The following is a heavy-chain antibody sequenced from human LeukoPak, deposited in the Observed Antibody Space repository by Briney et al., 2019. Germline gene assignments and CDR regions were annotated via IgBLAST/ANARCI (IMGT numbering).Heavy chain of an antibody. CDR3: AKDRVRWALEY. J-gene: IGHJ4*02. Sequence: GGSLRLSCAASGFTLSSYGMSWVRQAPGKGLEWVSSISDDGGSTFYADSVKGRFTISRDHYENSMYLQMNSLRAEDTAVYYCAKDRVRWALEYWGQGTLVTVSS. D-gene: IGHD1-26*01. V-gene: IGHV3-23*01. CDR1: GFTLSSYG. CDR2: ISDDGGST.